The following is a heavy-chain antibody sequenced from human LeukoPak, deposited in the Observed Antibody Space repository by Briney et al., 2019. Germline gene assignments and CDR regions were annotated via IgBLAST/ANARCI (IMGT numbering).Heavy chain of an antibody. CDR3: ARGGRVWRNHRVYYYYMDV. Sequence: PSETLSPTCAVYGGSFSGYYWSWIRQPPGKGLEWIGEINHSGSTNYNPSLKSRVTISVDTSKNQFSLKLSSVTAADTAVYYCARGGRVWRNHRVYYYYMDVWGKGTTVTVSS. CDR1: GGSFSGYY. V-gene: IGHV4-34*01. CDR2: INHSGST. D-gene: IGHD1-14*01. J-gene: IGHJ6*03.